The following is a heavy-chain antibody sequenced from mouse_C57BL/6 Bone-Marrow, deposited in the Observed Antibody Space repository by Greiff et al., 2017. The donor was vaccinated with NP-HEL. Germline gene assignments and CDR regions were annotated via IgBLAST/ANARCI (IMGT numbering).Heavy chain of an antibody. CDR1: GFSLTSYA. CDR2: IWTGGGT. J-gene: IGHJ3*01. CDR3: ARKIYYGNWGWDAFAY. Sequence: VKLVESGPGLVAPSQSLSITCTVSGFSLTSYAISWVRQPPGKGLEWLGVIWTGGGTNYNSALKSRLSISKDNSKSQVFLKMNSLQTDDTARYYCARKIYYGNWGWDAFAYWGQGTLVTVSA. D-gene: IGHD2-1*01. V-gene: IGHV2-9-1*01.